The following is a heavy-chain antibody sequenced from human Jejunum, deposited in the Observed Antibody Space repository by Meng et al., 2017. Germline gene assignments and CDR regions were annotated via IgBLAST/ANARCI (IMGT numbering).Heavy chain of an antibody. J-gene: IGHJ4*01. CDR1: GFTFTNYG. CDR3: AQDLITGAKRPTDD. V-gene: IGHV3-23*03. Sequence: GESLKISCTASGFTFTNYGMTWVRQSPGKGLEWVSGIDTSGYITYYGDSVKGRFTISRDNSKNTVFLQMNSLRAEDTAIYYCAQDLITGAKRPTDDWSHGTLVTVSS. D-gene: IGHD1-7*01. CDR2: IDTSGYIT.